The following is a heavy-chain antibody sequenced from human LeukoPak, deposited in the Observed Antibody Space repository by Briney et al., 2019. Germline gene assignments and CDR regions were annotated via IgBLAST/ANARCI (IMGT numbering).Heavy chain of an antibody. CDR1: GYSFTSYW. Sequence: KAGESLKISCTGSGYSFTSYWIGWVRQMPGKGLEWMGIIYPGDSDTRYSPSFQGQVTISADKSISTAYLQWSSLKASDTAMYYCARPYYDFLRPPVYWGQGTLVTVSS. CDR3: ARPYYDFLRPPVY. D-gene: IGHD3-3*01. V-gene: IGHV5-51*01. J-gene: IGHJ4*02. CDR2: IYPGDSDT.